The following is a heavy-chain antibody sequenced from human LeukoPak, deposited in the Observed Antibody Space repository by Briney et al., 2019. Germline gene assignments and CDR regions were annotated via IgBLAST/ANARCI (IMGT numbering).Heavy chain of an antibody. CDR3: ARDVPTYSSGWYDY. D-gene: IGHD6-19*01. CDR2: IGAYNGNT. Sequence: GASVKVSCKASGGTFSSYAISWVRQAPGQGLEWMGWIGAYNGNTNYAQKLQGRVTMTTDTSTSTAYMELRSLRSDDTAVYYCARDVPTYSSGWYDYWGQGTLVTVSS. V-gene: IGHV1-18*01. CDR1: GGTFSSYA. J-gene: IGHJ4*02.